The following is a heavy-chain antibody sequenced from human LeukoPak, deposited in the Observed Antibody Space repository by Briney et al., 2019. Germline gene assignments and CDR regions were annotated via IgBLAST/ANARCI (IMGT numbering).Heavy chain of an antibody. Sequence: NPGGALSLPCAAPGFIFKYARMKRDPQAPGKGLEWVGRIKSKAHGGTPDYPEPVKDRITISRDESKNPLYLQMNSLKTEDTSVYYFTTIVCVYVDSFDNWGQGTLVTVSS. D-gene: IGHD5/OR15-5a*01. V-gene: IGHV3-15*01. CDR2: IKSKAHGGTP. CDR1: GFIFKYAR. J-gene: IGHJ4*02. CDR3: TTIVCVYVDSFDN.